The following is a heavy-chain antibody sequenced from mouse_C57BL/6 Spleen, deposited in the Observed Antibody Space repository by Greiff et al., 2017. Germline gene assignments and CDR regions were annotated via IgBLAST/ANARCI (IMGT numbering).Heavy chain of an antibody. J-gene: IGHJ3*01. CDR1: GYAFSSSW. CDR2: IYPGDGDT. V-gene: IGHV1-82*01. CDR3: ARDGDDYDGWFAY. D-gene: IGHD2-4*01. Sequence: VQLQQSGPELVQPGASVKISCKASGYAFSSSWMNWVKQRPGKGLEWIGRIYPGDGDTNYNGKFKGKATLTADKSSSTAYMQLSSLTSEDSAVYFGARDGDDYDGWFAYWGQGTLVTVSA.